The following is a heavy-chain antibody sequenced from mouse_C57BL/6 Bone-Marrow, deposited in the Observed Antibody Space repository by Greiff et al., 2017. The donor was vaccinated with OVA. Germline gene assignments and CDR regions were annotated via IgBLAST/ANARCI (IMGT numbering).Heavy chain of an antibody. CDR3: ARSYYYDYDGYAMDY. Sequence: QVQLQQPGAELVKPGASVKMSCKASGYTFTSYWITWVKQRPGQGLEWIGDIYPGSGSTNYNEKFKSKATLTVDTSSSTAYMQLSSLTSEDSAVYYCARSYYYDYDGYAMDYWGQGTSVTVSS. J-gene: IGHJ4*01. CDR1: GYTFTSYW. CDR2: IYPGSGST. D-gene: IGHD2-4*01. V-gene: IGHV1-55*01.